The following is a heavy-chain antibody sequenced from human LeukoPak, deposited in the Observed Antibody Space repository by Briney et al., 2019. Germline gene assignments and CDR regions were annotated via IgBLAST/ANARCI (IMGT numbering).Heavy chain of an antibody. J-gene: IGHJ4*02. CDR3: AREGPSVFSPYFDY. V-gene: IGHV3-64*01. CDR2: ISSNGGST. D-gene: IGHD1-14*01. CDR1: GFTFSSYA. Sequence: GGSLRLSCAASGFTFSSYAMHWVRQAPGKGLEYVSAISSNGGSTYYANPVKGRFTISRDNSKNTLYLQMGSLRAEDMAVYYCAREGPSVFSPYFDYWGQGTLVTVSS.